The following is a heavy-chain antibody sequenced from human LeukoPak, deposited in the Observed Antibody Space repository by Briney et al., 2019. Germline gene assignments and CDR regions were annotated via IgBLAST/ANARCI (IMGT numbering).Heavy chain of an antibody. CDR2: IYYSGST. CDR3: ARAPGEYDAFDI. D-gene: IGHD3-16*01. J-gene: IGHJ3*02. V-gene: IGHV4-30-4*02. Sequence: SETLSLTCTVSGGSISSGDYYWSWIRQPPGKGLEWIGYIYYSGSTYYNPSLKSRVTISVDTSKNQFSLKLSSVTAADTAVYYCARAPGEYDAFDIWGQGTMVTVSS. CDR1: GGSISSGDYY.